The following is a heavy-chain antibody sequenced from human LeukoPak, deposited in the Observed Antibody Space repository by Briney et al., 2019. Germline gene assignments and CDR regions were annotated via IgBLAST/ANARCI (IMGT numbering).Heavy chain of an antibody. J-gene: IGHJ6*03. D-gene: IGHD3-10*01. CDR1: GGSISSSSYY. Sequence: SETLSLTCTVSGGSISSSSYYWGWIRQPPGKGLEWIGSIYYSGSTYYNPSLKSRVTISVDTSKNQFSLKLSSVTAADTAVYYCAREYRRDYGSGSYYLTYHYYYMDVWGKGTTVTVSS. CDR2: IYYSGST. V-gene: IGHV4-39*07. CDR3: AREYRRDYGSGSYYLTYHYYYMDV.